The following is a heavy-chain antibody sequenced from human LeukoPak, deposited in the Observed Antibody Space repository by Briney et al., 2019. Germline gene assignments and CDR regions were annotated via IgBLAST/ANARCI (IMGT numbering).Heavy chain of an antibody. J-gene: IGHJ4*02. CDR2: IASDGSST. CDR1: GFPFSSYW. V-gene: IGHV3-74*01. CDR3: ARGRPHGNDY. D-gene: IGHD4-23*01. Sequence: GSLRLSCAASGFPFSSYWMNWVRQAPGKGLVWVSRIASDGSSTTYADSVKGRFSISRDSAKNTLYLQMNSLRVEDTAVYYCARGRPHGNDYWGQGTLVTVSS.